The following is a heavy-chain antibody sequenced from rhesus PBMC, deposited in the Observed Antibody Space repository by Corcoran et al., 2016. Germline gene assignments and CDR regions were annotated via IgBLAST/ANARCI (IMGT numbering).Heavy chain of an antibody. CDR2: IYGSSGST. CDR3: ARALAGTTDY. CDR1: GYSISSGYD. V-gene: IGHV4-76*01. D-gene: IGHD1-14*01. Sequence: QVQLQESDPGVVKPSETLSLTCAVSGYSISSGYDWSWIRQPPGKGLEWFGYIYGSSGSTNYNPSLKNRVTISTDTSKNQFSLKLSSVTAADTAVYYCARALAGTTDYWGQGVLVTVSS. J-gene: IGHJ4*01.